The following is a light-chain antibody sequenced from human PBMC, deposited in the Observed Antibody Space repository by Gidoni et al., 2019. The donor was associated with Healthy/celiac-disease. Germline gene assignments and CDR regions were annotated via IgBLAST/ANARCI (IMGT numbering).Light chain of an antibody. CDR1: QSVSSY. Sequence: EIVLTQSPATLSLSPGETATLSCRASQSVSSYLARYQQKPGQAPRLLIYDASNRATGIPARFSGSGSGTDFTLTISSLEPEDFAVYYCQQRSNWPEFTFGPGTKVDIK. J-gene: IGKJ3*01. V-gene: IGKV3-11*01. CDR2: DAS. CDR3: QQRSNWPEFT.